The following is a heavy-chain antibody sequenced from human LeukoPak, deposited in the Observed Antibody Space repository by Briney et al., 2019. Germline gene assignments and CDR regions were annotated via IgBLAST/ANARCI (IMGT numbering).Heavy chain of an antibody. CDR2: IYYSGST. CDR3: ATPSGNAFDI. V-gene: IGHV4-39*07. CDR1: GGSVSSSRFH. J-gene: IGHJ3*02. D-gene: IGHD3-10*01. Sequence: SETLSLTCTLSGGSVSSSRFHWGWLRQPPGKGLEWIGNIYYSGSTSYKPSLKSRVTMSLDTPKNQFSLTLRSLTAADTAVYYCATPSGNAFDIWGQGIMVTVSS.